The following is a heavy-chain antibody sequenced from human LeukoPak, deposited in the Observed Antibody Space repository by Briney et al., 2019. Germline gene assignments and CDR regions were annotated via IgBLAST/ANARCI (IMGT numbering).Heavy chain of an antibody. V-gene: IGHV3-30*14. CDR1: GFTFRAHA. Sequence: GGSLRLSCAASGFTFRAHAMHWVRKAPGKGLEWVASVSFDGSWAESVQGRFSISRDNFRNTLYLYMSSLRSEDTAVYYCARGPITTRSHFDYWGQGTLVTASS. CDR3: ARGPITTRSHFDY. D-gene: IGHD3-22*01. CDR2: VSFDGS. J-gene: IGHJ4*02.